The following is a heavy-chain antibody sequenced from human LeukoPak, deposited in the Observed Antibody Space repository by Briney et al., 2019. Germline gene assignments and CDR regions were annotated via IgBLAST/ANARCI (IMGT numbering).Heavy chain of an antibody. CDR2: VSNYKGHT. CDR3: ARDGDYEDW. J-gene: IGHJ4*02. Sequence: ASVKVSCKASGGTFSSYAISWVRQAPGQGLEWMGWVSNYKGHTKYAQKFQDRVSMTTDISTNTAYMELRSLRSDDTAVYYCARDGDYEDWWGQGTLVTVSS. D-gene: IGHD4-17*01. CDR1: GGTFSSYA. V-gene: IGHV1-18*01.